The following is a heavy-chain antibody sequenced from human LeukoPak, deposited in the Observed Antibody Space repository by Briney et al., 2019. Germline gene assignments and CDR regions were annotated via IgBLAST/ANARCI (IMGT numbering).Heavy chain of an antibody. Sequence: GGSLRLSCAASGFAFSDYDMNWFRQAPGKGLEWVSSISSTNRTIFYADSVKGRFTISRDNAKNSLFLQMNSLRAEDTAVYYCAKAHYGGYFDYWGQGTLVTVSS. J-gene: IGHJ4*02. CDR1: GFAFSDYD. CDR3: AKAHYGGYFDY. CDR2: ISSTNRTI. V-gene: IGHV3-48*01. D-gene: IGHD4-23*01.